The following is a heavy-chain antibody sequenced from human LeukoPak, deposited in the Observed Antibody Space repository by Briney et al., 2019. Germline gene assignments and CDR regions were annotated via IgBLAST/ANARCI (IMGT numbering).Heavy chain of an antibody. Sequence: SETLSLTCTVSGDSINSYYWSWIRQPPGKELEWLGYIYYRGGANYNPSLKSRVTISIDTSKNQFSLKLTSMTAADTAVYYCARLLHDWFDSWGQGTLVTVSS. CDR1: GDSINSYY. CDR2: IYYRGGA. J-gene: IGHJ5*01. D-gene: IGHD4-11*01. V-gene: IGHV4-59*08. CDR3: ARLLHDWFDS.